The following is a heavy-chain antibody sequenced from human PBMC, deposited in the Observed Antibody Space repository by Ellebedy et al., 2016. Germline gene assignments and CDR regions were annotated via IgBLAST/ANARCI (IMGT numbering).Heavy chain of an antibody. J-gene: IGHJ4*02. D-gene: IGHD3-10*01. CDR1: GYTFTTFS. V-gene: IGHV1-18*04. CDR3: AKTSGWGYGEN. Sequence: ASVKVSCXASGYTFTTFSITWVRQAPGQGLEWMGFVNTFSGNTKFAQKFQGRVSMTTDSSTHTAYMDLRSLRSDDTAMDYCAKTSGWGYGENWGQGTLVTVSS. CDR2: VNTFSGNT.